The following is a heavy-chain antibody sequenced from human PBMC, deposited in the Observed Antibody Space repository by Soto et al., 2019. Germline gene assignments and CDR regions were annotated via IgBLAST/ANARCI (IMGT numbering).Heavy chain of an antibody. CDR3: ARDEEITVTLSYYYYYGMDV. J-gene: IGHJ6*02. Sequence: TGGSLRLSCAASGFTFSSYWMHWVRQAPGKGLVWVSRINSDGSSTSYADSVKGRFTISRDNAKNTLYLQMNSLRAEDTAVYYCARDEEITVTLSYYYYYGMDVWGQGTTVTVSS. CDR2: INSDGSST. V-gene: IGHV3-74*01. CDR1: GFTFSSYW. D-gene: IGHD4-17*01.